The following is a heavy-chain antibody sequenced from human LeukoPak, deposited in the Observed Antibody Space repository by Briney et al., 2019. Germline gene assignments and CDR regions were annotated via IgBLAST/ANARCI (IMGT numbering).Heavy chain of an antibody. CDR2: IYYSGST. CDR1: GGSISSYY. CDR3: ARVPRYYYYYYMDV. J-gene: IGHJ6*03. V-gene: IGHV4-59*01. Sequence: SETLSLTCTLSGGSISSYYWSWIRQPPGKGLQWIGYIYYSGSTNYNPSLKSRVTISVDTSKNQFSLKLSSVTAADTAVYYCARVPRYYYYYYMDVWGKGTTVTASS.